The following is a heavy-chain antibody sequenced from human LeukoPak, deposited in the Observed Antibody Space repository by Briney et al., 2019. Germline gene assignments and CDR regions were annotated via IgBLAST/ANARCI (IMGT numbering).Heavy chain of an antibody. Sequence: SETLSLTCTVSGVSISSYYWSWIRQPPGKGLEWIGYIYYSGSTNYNPSLKSRVTISVDTSKNQFSLKLSSVTAADTAVYYCARDAGSREFDYWGQGTLVTVSS. CDR1: GVSISSYY. V-gene: IGHV4-59*01. CDR3: ARDAGSREFDY. CDR2: IYYSGST. D-gene: IGHD3-10*01. J-gene: IGHJ4*02.